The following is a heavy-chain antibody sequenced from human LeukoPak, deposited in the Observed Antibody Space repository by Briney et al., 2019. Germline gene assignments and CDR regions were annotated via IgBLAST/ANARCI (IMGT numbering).Heavy chain of an antibody. D-gene: IGHD6-19*01. Sequence: PSETLSLTCIVSGGSISSGGYYWIWIRQHPGKGLEWIGYIYSSGSTYYNPSLKSRVTISVDTSKNQFSLKLSSVTAADTAVYYCASIVPGTSNYFDYWGQGTLVTVSS. CDR2: IYSSGST. J-gene: IGHJ4*02. CDR3: ASIVPGTSNYFDY. V-gene: IGHV4-31*03. CDR1: GGSISSGGYY.